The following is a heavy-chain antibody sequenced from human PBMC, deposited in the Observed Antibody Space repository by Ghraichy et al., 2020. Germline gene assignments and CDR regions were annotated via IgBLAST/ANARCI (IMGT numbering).Heavy chain of an antibody. D-gene: IGHD6-13*01. Sequence: GGSLRLSCAASGFTFTPYTMNWVRQAPGKGLEWVSSISPSSGSIYYADSVKGRFTISRDNAQNSLYLQTNSLRAEDTAVYYCASEAPAAATGYWGQGTLVTVSS. CDR2: ISPSSGSI. CDR1: GFTFTPYT. CDR3: ASEAPAAATGY. J-gene: IGHJ4*02. V-gene: IGHV3-21*04.